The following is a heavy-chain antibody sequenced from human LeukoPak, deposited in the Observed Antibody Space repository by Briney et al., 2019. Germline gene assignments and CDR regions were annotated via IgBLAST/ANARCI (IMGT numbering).Heavy chain of an antibody. J-gene: IGHJ4*02. CDR2: ISGSGYYT. V-gene: IGHV3-23*01. CDR3: FWLNRKIAAAGTPY. D-gene: IGHD6-13*01. Sequence: PGGSLRLSCEASGSGFTFGNLGMSWVRQAPGKGLEWLSGISGSGYYTYYADSVKGRFTISRDNSKNTLYLQMNSLRAEDTAVYYCFWLNRKIAAAGTPYWGQGTLVTVSS. CDR1: GSGFTFGNLG.